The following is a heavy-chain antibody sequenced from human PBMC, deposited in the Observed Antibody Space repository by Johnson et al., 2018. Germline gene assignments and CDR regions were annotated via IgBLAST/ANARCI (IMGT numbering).Heavy chain of an antibody. CDR3: AREARLQSGEAFDI. CDR1: GFTFSSYS. V-gene: IGHV3-21*01. CDR2: ISSSSSYI. D-gene: IGHD5-24*01. Sequence: VQLVESGGGLVKXGGSLRLSCAASGFTFSSYSMNWVRQAPGKGLEWVSSISSSSSYIYYADSVKGRFTIPRDNAKNSLYRQMNSLRAEDTAVYYCAREARLQSGEAFDIWGQGTMVTVSS. J-gene: IGHJ3*02.